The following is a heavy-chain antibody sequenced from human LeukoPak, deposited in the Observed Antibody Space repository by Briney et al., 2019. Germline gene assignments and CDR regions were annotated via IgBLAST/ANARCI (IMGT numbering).Heavy chain of an antibody. CDR3: ARSSGVTTVAPFDC. D-gene: IGHD4-23*01. CDR2: FDPEDGET. Sequence: ASVKVSCKVSGYTLTELSMHWVRQAPGKGLEWMGGFDPEDGETIYAQKFQGRVTMTEDTSTDTAYMELSSLRSEDAAVYHCARSSGVTTVAPFDCWGQGTLVTVSS. J-gene: IGHJ4*02. V-gene: IGHV1-24*01. CDR1: GYTLTELS.